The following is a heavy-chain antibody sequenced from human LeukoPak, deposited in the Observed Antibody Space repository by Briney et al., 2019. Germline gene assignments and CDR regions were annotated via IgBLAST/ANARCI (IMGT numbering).Heavy chain of an antibody. J-gene: IGHJ4*02. Sequence: GGSLRLSCAASGFSFSSYTMSWVRPAPGRGLGWVTAISSSGGSTYYAESVKGRFTISRDNSKNTLYLQMNSLRAEDTAVYYCAKGDYYYDSSGYYPTLLGYWGQGTLVTVSS. CDR1: GFSFSSYT. CDR2: ISSSGGST. D-gene: IGHD3-22*01. CDR3: AKGDYYYDSSGYYPTLLGY. V-gene: IGHV3-23*01.